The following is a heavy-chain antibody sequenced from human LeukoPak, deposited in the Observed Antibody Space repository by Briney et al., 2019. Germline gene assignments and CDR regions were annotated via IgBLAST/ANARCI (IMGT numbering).Heavy chain of an antibody. D-gene: IGHD6-6*01. J-gene: IGHJ5*02. CDR3: ARDPPYSSSRGGSYNWFDP. V-gene: IGHV1-46*01. Sequence: ASVKVSCKASGYTFTSYYMHWVRQAPGQGLEWMGIINPSGGSTSYAQKFQGRVTMTRDMSTSTVYMELSSLRSEDTAVYYCARDPPYSSSRGGSYNWFDPWGQGTLVTVSS. CDR1: GYTFTSYY. CDR2: INPSGGST.